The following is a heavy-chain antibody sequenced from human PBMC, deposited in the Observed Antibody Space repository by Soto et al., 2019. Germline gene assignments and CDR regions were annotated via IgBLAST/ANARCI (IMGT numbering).Heavy chain of an antibody. CDR1: GFTFSRDE. D-gene: IGHD1-7*01. J-gene: IGHJ4*02. CDR2: IQNHGYST. CDR3: AKNQERELPRVIDF. V-gene: IGHV3-48*03. Sequence: PGGSLRLSCEAYGFTFSRDELNWVRQAPGKGLERIAYIQNHGYSTHYADSMRGRFTISRDRSKNTLYLQLSSLRAEDTALYYCAKNQERELPRVIDFWGQGTLVTVSS.